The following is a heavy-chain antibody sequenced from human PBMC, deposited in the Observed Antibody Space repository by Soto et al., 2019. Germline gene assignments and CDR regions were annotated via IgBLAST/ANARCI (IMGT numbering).Heavy chain of an antibody. CDR1: GFTFSTYA. CDR2: ITGSGVST. Sequence: LRLSCAASGFTFSTYAMSWVRQAPGKGLEWVSGITGSGVSTYYAGSVKGRFTISRDNSKNILYLQMNSLRAEDTAVYYCARERSLSSSWYYYYGKDVWGQVPTVTVSS. CDR3: ARERSLSSSWYYYYGKDV. D-gene: IGHD6-13*01. V-gene: IGHV3-23*01. J-gene: IGHJ6*02.